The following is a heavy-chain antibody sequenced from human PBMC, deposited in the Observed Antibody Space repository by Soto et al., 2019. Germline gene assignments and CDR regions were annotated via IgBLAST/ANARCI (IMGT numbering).Heavy chain of an antibody. CDR2: ISYDGSNK. CDR1: GFPFTTYG. D-gene: IGHD3-10*01. CDR3: VGGQYYFDY. V-gene: IGHV3-30*03. Sequence: QVQLVESGGGVVQPGRSLRLSCAASGFPFTTYGMHWVREGSGKGLEWVAVISYDGSNKFYADSVKGRFTISRDNSKNTLYLQMSSLRPDDTALYYCVGGQYYFDYRGQGTLVIVSS. J-gene: IGHJ4*02.